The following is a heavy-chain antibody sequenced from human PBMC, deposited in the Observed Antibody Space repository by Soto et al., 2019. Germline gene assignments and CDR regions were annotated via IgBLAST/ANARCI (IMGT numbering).Heavy chain of an antibody. CDR3: ARDAQVFGYFQH. D-gene: IGHD3-10*01. CDR2: INAGNGNT. CDR1: GYTFTSYA. Sequence: ASVKVSCKASGYTFTSYAMHWVRQAPGQRLEWMGWINAGNGNTKYSQKFQGRVTITRDTSASTAYMELSSLRSEDTAVYYCARDAQVFGYFQHWGQGTLVTVSS. J-gene: IGHJ1*01. V-gene: IGHV1-3*01.